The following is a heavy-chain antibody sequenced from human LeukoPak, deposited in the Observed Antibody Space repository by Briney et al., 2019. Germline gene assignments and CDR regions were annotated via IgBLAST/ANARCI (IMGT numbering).Heavy chain of an antibody. CDR2: ISYSGIT. Sequence: PSETLPLTCTVSGGSISSYYWSWIRQPPGKGLEWVGFISYSGITNYNPSLKSRVTTSVASSKNQFSLKVTSVTAVDTAVYYCARERSCSSTSCFDAFDIWGQGTMVTVSS. V-gene: IGHV4-59*01. D-gene: IGHD2-2*01. CDR1: GGSISSYY. CDR3: ARERSCSSTSCFDAFDI. J-gene: IGHJ3*02.